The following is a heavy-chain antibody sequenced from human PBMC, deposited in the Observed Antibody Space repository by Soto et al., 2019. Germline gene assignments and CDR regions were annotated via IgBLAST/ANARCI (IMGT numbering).Heavy chain of an antibody. D-gene: IGHD4-17*01. Sequence: GGSLRLSCAASGFTFSSYAMSWVRQAPGKGLEWDSAISGSGGSTYYADSVKGRYTISRDNSKKTLYLQMNSLRAEDTAVYYCAKDPTPLSTTVVTTFDYWGQGTLVTVSS. CDR3: AKDPTPLSTTVVTTFDY. J-gene: IGHJ4*02. CDR2: ISGSGGST. V-gene: IGHV3-23*01. CDR1: GFTFSSYA.